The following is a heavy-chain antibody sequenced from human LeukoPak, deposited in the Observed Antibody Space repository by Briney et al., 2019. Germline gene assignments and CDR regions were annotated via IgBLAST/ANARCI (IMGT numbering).Heavy chain of an antibody. J-gene: IGHJ5*02. CDR3: ARLGSSSWYRSGRWFDP. V-gene: IGHV4-34*01. D-gene: IGHD6-13*01. Sequence: PSETLSLTCAVYGGSFSGYYWSWIRQPPGKGLEWIGEINHSGSTNYNPSLKSRVTISVDTSKNQFSLKLSSVTAADTAVYYCARLGSSSWYRSGRWFDPWGQGTLVTVSS. CDR1: GGSFSGYY. CDR2: INHSGST.